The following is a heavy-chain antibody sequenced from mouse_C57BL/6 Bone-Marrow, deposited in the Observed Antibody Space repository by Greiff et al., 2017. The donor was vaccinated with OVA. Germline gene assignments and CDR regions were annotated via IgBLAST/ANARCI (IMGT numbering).Heavy chain of an antibody. CDR1: GYTFTEYT. J-gene: IGHJ3*01. Sequence: VKLMESGAELVKPGASVKLSCKASGYTFTEYTIHWVKQRSGQGLEWIGWFYPGSGSIKYNEKFKDKATLTADKSSSTVYMELSRLTSEDSAVYFCARHALTGAWFAYWGQGTLVTVSA. V-gene: IGHV1-62-2*01. CDR2: FYPGSGSI. D-gene: IGHD4-1*01. CDR3: ARHALTGAWFAY.